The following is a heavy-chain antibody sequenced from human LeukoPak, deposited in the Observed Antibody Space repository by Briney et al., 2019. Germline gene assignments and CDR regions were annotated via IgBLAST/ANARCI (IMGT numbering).Heavy chain of an antibody. D-gene: IGHD2-21*02. CDR2: INPNSGGT. Sequence: GASVKVSCKASGYTFTGYYMHWVRQAPGQGLEWRGWINPNSGGTNYAQKFQGRVTMTRDTSISTAYMELSRLRSDDTAVYYCARGTVTAIDAFDIWGQGTMVTASS. CDR1: GYTFTGYY. CDR3: ARGTVTAIDAFDI. V-gene: IGHV1-2*02. J-gene: IGHJ3*02.